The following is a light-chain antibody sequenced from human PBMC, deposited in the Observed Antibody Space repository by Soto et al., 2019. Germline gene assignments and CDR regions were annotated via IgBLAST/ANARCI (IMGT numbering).Light chain of an antibody. V-gene: IGLV2-14*01. CDR2: EVS. CDR3: SSFTGSTTGV. J-gene: IGLJ3*02. CDR1: SSDVGGYNY. Sequence: QSVLTQPASVSGSPGQSITMFCTGTSSDVGGYNYVSWYQQHPGKAPKLIIYEVSNRPSGISKRFSGSKSANTASLTISGLQAEDEAEYYCSSFTGSTTGVFGGGTKVTVL.